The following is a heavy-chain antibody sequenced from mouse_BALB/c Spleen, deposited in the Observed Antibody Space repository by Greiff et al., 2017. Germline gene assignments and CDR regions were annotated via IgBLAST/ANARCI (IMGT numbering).Heavy chain of an antibody. CDR1: GYTFTDYE. J-gene: IGHJ1*01. V-gene: IGHV1-15*01. D-gene: IGHD1-2*01. CDR3: TRRLRRLRYFDV. Sequence: VQLQESGAELVRPGASVTLSCKASGYTFTDYEMHWVKQTPVHGLEWIGAIDPETGGTAYNQKFKGKATLTADKSSSTAYMELRSLTSEDSAVYYCTRRLRRLRYFDVWGAGTTVTVSS. CDR2: IDPETGGT.